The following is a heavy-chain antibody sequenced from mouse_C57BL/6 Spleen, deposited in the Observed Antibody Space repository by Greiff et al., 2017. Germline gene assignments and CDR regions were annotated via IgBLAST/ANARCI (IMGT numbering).Heavy chain of an antibody. CDR2: IWSGGST. CDR1: GFSLTSYG. V-gene: IGHV2-2*01. CDR3: ARNPSYYYGSSYAWFAY. Sequence: QVQLQQSGPGLVQPSQSLSITCTVSGFSLTSYGVHWVRQSPGKGLEWLGVIWSGGSTDYNAAFISRLSISKDNSKSQVFFKMNSLQADDTAIYYCARNPSYYYGSSYAWFAYWGQGTLVTVSA. J-gene: IGHJ3*01. D-gene: IGHD1-1*01.